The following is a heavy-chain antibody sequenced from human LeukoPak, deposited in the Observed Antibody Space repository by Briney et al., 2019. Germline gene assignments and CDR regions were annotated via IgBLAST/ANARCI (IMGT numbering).Heavy chain of an antibody. J-gene: IGHJ4*02. D-gene: IGHD1-20*01. V-gene: IGHV1-69*05. CDR2: IIPAFGTA. Sequence: ASVKVSCKASGGTFSSYAISWVRQAPGQGLEWMGGIIPAFGTANYAQKLQGRVSMTRDKSTTTVYMGLSSLRSEDTAVYYCAREFNWNVGDFDYWGQGTLVTVSS. CDR3: AREFNWNVGDFDY. CDR1: GGTFSSYA.